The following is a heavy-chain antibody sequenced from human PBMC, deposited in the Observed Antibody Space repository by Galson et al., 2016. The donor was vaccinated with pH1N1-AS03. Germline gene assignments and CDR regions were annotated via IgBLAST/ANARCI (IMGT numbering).Heavy chain of an antibody. CDR1: TGSFRGAY. Sequence: SETLSLTCSVSTGSFRGAYWAWVRQPPGKGLEWIGEVILGRCNDCVPGENTKYAPSLKSRVTISIGTSKNQLSLKLTSVTATVTAVYYCARRPTGLDYCGQGSLVTVSS. CDR3: ARRPTGLDY. J-gene: IGHJ4*02. CDR2: VILGRCNDCVPGENT. V-gene: IGHV4-34*12.